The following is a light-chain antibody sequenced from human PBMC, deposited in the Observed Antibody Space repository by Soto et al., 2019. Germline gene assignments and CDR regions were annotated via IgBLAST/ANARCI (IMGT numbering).Light chain of an antibody. V-gene: IGKV3-11*01. J-gene: IGKJ4*01. CDR1: QSVGYH. CDR3: QQRSNWPPVT. Sequence: EIVLTQSPATLSLSPGERATLSCRASQSVGYHLAWYQQKPCQAPRLLIYDASNRATGIPARFSGSGSGTDFTLDISSLEPEDFAVYYCQQRSNWPPVTFGGGAKVEIK. CDR2: DAS.